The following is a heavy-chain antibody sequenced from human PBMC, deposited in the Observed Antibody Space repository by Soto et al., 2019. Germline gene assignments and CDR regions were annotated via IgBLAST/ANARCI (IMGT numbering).Heavy chain of an antibody. V-gene: IGHV3-23*01. D-gene: IGHD5-12*01. J-gene: IGHJ4*02. CDR2: ISGSGGST. Sequence: PGGSLRLSCAASGFTFSSYAMSWVRQAPGEGLEWVSAISGSGGSTYYADSVKGRFTISRDNSKNTLYLQMNSLRAEDTAVYYCAKSRGYSEMFDYWGQGTLVTVSS. CDR1: GFTFSSYA. CDR3: AKSRGYSEMFDY.